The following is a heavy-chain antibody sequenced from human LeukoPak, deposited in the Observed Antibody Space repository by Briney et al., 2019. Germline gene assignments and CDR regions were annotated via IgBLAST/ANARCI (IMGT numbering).Heavy chain of an antibody. D-gene: IGHD6-6*01. CDR3: ARPRWSSSPSFDY. V-gene: IGHV1-2*02. Sequence: ASVKVSCKASGYTFTGYYMHWVRQAPGQGLEWMGWINPNGGGTNYAQKFQGRVTMTRDTSISTAYMELSRLRSDDTAVYYCARPRWSSSPSFDYWGQGTLVTVSS. CDR1: GYTFTGYY. J-gene: IGHJ4*02. CDR2: INPNGGGT.